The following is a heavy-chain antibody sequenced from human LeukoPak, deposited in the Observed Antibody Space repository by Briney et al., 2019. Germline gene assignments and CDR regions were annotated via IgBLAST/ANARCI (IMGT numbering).Heavy chain of an antibody. CDR1: GFTFSSYG. Sequence: PGRSLRLSCAASGFTFSSYGMHWVRQAPGKGLEWVAVIWYDGSNKYYADSVKGRFTISRDNSKNTLYLQMNSLRAEDTAVYYCAKGYTAMATYYFDYWGQGTLVTVSS. D-gene: IGHD5-18*01. CDR3: AKGYTAMATYYFDY. CDR2: IWYDGSNK. J-gene: IGHJ4*02. V-gene: IGHV3-33*06.